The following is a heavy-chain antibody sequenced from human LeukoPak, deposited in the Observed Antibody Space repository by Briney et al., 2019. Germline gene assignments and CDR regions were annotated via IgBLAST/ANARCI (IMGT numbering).Heavy chain of an antibody. J-gene: IGHJ4*02. Sequence: GGSLRLSCAASGFTLSSYGMHWVRQAPGKGLEWVAVISYDGSNKYYADSVKGRFTISRDNSKNTLYLQMNSPRPDDTAVYYCAKDISYGDYGSPFDYWGQGTPVTVSS. V-gene: IGHV3-30*18. CDR3: AKDISYGDYGSPFDY. CDR2: ISYDGSNK. D-gene: IGHD4-17*01. CDR1: GFTLSSYG.